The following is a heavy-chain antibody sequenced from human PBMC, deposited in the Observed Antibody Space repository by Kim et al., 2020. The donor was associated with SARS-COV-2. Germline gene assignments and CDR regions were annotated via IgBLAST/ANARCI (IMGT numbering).Heavy chain of an antibody. CDR1: GYTFTSYA. D-gene: IGHD6-19*01. CDR3: AREGSGWYGGWFDP. CDR2: INAGNGNT. V-gene: IGHV1-3*01. J-gene: IGHJ5*02. Sequence: ASVKVSCKASGYTFTSYAMHWVRQAPGQRLEWMGWINAGNGNTKYSQKFQGRVTITRDTSASTAYMELSSLRSEDTAVYYCAREGSGWYGGWFDPWGQGTLVTVSS.